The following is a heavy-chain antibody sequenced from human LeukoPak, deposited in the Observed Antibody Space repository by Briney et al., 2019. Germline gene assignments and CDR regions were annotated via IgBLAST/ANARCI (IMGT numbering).Heavy chain of an antibody. V-gene: IGHV3-21*01. CDR3: AREQIVVVPAAKDYYYMDV. D-gene: IGHD2-2*01. CDR1: GFTFNSAW. Sequence: GGSLRLSCAASGFTFNSAWMTWVRQAPGKELEWVSSISSSSSYIYYAGSVKGRFTISRDNAKNSLYLQMNSLRAEDTAVYYCAREQIVVVPAAKDYYYMDVWGKGTTVTVSS. J-gene: IGHJ6*03. CDR2: ISSSSSYI.